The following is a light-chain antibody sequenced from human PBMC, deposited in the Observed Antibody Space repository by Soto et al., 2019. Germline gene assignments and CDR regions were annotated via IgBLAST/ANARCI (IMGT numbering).Light chain of an antibody. J-gene: IGLJ2*01. CDR3: AAWDDSLNGPV. CDR1: SSNVGSNT. V-gene: IGLV1-44*01. CDR2: SDD. Sequence: QSVLTQPPSASGTPGQRVTISCSGSSSNVGSNTVSWYQQLPGTAPKVLIYSDDQRPSGVPDRISGSKSGTSASLAISGLQSDDEADYYCAAWDDSLNGPVFGGGTKVTVL.